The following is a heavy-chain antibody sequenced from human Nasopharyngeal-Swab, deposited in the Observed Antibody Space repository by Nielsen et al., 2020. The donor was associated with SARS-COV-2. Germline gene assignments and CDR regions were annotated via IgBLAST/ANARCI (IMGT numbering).Heavy chain of an antibody. J-gene: IGHJ4*02. CDR2: IYYSGRT. D-gene: IGHD2-15*01. Sequence: WIRQPPGKGLEWIGYIYYSGRTYYNSSLKSRVTISVETSKNQFSLKLSSVTAADTAVYYCAGFPYCSGGSCSNDYWGQGTLVTVSS. CDR3: AGFPYCSGGSCSNDY. V-gene: IGHV4-31*02.